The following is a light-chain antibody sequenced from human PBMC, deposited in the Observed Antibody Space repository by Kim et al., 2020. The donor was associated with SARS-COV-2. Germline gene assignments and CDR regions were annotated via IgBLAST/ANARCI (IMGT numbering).Light chain of an antibody. CDR3: QQFNHSPWT. J-gene: IGKJ1*01. CDR2: SAS. V-gene: IGKV3-20*01. CDR1: QSINSRY. Sequence: SPGERATLSCRASQSINSRYLAWYPQKPGQAPRLLIYSASSSATGIPDRFSGSGSGTDFSLTISRLEPEDFAVYYCQQFNHSPWTFGQGTKVDIK.